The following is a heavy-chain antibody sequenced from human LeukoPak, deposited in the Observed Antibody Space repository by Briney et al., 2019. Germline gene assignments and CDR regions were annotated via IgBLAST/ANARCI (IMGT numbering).Heavy chain of an antibody. V-gene: IGHV3-11*04. Sequence: PGGSLRLSCAASGFTFSDYYMSWIRQAPGKGLEWVSYISSSGSTIYYADSVKGRFTISRDNAKNSLYLQMNSLRAEDTAVYYCARSDVDIVVVVAATPGGWFDPWGQGTLVTVSS. CDR3: ARSDVDIVVVVAATPGGWFDP. J-gene: IGHJ5*02. D-gene: IGHD2-15*01. CDR2: ISSSGSTI. CDR1: GFTFSDYY.